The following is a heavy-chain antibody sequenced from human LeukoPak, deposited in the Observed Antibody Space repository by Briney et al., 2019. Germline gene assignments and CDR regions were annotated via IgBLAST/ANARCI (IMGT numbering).Heavy chain of an antibody. CDR1: GGSFSGYY. CDR2: INHSGST. D-gene: IGHD6-6*01. J-gene: IGHJ4*02. Sequence: SETLSLTCAVYGGSFSGYYWSWIRQPPGKGLEWIGEINHSGSTNYNPSLKSRVTISVDTSKNQFSLKLSSVTAADTAVYYCARGYGIAARPVDYWGQGNLVTVSS. CDR3: ARGYGIAARPVDY. V-gene: IGHV4-34*01.